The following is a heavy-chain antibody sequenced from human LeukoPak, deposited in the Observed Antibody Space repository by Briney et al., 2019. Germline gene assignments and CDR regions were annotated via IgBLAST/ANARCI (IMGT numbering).Heavy chain of an antibody. Sequence: ASVTVSFKASGGTFSSYAISWVRQAPGQGLEWMGGIIPIFGTANYAQKFQGRVTITADKSTSTAYMELSSLRSEDTAVYYCARAQWQVLGAFDIWGQGTMVTVSS. D-gene: IGHD6-19*01. CDR3: ARAQWQVLGAFDI. V-gene: IGHV1-69*06. J-gene: IGHJ3*02. CDR2: IIPIFGTA. CDR1: GGTFSSYA.